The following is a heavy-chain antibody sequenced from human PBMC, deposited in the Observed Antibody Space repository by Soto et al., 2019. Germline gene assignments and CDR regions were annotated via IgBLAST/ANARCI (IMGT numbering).Heavy chain of an antibody. Sequence: VASVKVSCKXSGHTFTKYETIWVRQATGQGPEWMGWMNPNTGDTVYAQKFQGRVTLTGDTSISTAYMELSSLRYDDTAVYYCARGRGGHCAGGKCNRWLDPWGQGTLVTVSS. CDR2: MNPNTGDT. CDR3: ARGRGGHCAGGKCNRWLDP. CDR1: GHTFTKYE. V-gene: IGHV1-8*01. J-gene: IGHJ5*02. D-gene: IGHD2-21*01.